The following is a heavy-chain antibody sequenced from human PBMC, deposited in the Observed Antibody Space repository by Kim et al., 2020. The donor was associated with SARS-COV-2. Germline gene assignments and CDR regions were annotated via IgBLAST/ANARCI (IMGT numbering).Heavy chain of an antibody. Sequence: GGSLRLSCAASGFTFSTYAMSWVRQAPGKGLDWVSTISGSGGSTYYADSVKGRFTISRDNSKNTLFLQMNSLRAEDTAVYYCAKEGRWLQSLKLQSLKSPHDYWGQGTLVTVSS. CDR1: GFTFSTYA. CDR3: AKEGRWLQSLKLQSLKSPHDY. J-gene: IGHJ4*02. CDR2: ISGSGGST. D-gene: IGHD5-12*01. V-gene: IGHV3-23*01.